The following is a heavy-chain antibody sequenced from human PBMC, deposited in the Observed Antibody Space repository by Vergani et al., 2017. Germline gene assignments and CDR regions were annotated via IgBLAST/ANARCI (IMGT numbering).Heavy chain of an antibody. CDR3: ARHSTVEWLVKLGWIDP. CDR1: GASIRSSNYH. CDR2: IYYSGGT. J-gene: IGHJ5*02. V-gene: IGHV4-39*01. Sequence: QLQLQESGPGLVKPSATLSLTCSVSGASIRSSNYHWGWIRQLPGKGLEWTPGIYYSGGTDYNPSLKSRVTISVDTSKNKFSLKLSSVTAADTAVYFCARHSTVEWLVKLGWIDPWGQGILVTVSS. D-gene: IGHD6-19*01.